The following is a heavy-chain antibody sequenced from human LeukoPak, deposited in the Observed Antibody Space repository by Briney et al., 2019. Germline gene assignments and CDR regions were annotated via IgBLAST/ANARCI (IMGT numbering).Heavy chain of an antibody. V-gene: IGHV4-59*11. CDR1: GGSISSHY. D-gene: IGHD3-3*01. J-gene: IGHJ5*02. CDR3: ARDPHDFWSGYHWFDP. CDR2: IYYSGST. Sequence: SETLSLTCTVSGGSISSHYWSWIRQPPGKGLEWIGYIYYSGSTNYNPSLKSRVTISVDTSKNQFSLKLSSVTAADTAVYYCARDPHDFWSGYHWFDPWGQGTLVTVSS.